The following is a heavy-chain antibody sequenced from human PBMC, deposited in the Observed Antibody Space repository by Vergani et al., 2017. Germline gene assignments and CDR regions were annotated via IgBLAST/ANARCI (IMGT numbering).Heavy chain of an antibody. J-gene: IGHJ4*02. D-gene: IGHD3-10*01. CDR2: IYYSGTT. Sequence: QVQLQESGPGLVKASQTLSLTCSVSGAYVGSGGYYWTWVRQRPGMGLDWIGYIYYSGTTYYNPSREGRLTISLDTSENHLSLKLTSVTDSDTAVYYCARDPSYYYGSGSYYTGYWGQGTLVTVSS. V-gene: IGHV4-31*03. CDR1: GAYVGSGGYY. CDR3: ARDPSYYYGSGSYYTGY.